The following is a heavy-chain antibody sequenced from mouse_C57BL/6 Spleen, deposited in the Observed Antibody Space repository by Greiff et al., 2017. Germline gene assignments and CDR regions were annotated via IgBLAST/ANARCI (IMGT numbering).Heavy chain of an antibody. V-gene: IGHV1-5*01. J-gene: IGHJ4*01. CDR2: IFPGNRDT. Sequence: EVHLVESGTVLVRPGASVKMSCKTSGYTFTSSWLPWVKQRPGQGLEWIGAIFPGNRDTSYNQKFKCKAKLTAVTSASTAYRELSSLTNEDSAVYNCTRDIKTVVTYLALEYWGQGTTVTVSS. D-gene: IGHD1-1*01. CDR3: TRDIKTVVTYLALEY. CDR1: GYTFTSSW.